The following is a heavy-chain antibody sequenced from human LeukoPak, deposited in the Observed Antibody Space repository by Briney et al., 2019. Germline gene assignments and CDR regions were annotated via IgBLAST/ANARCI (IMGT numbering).Heavy chain of an antibody. J-gene: IGHJ4*02. Sequence: GGSLRLSCAASGFTFSSYAMNWVRQAPGKGLEWVSSISSSSSYIYYADSVKGRFTISRDNAKNSLYLQMNSLRAEDTAVYYCARDPGIAAAGDFDYWGQGTLVTVSS. V-gene: IGHV3-21*01. CDR1: GFTFSSYA. CDR3: ARDPGIAAAGDFDY. CDR2: ISSSSSYI. D-gene: IGHD6-13*01.